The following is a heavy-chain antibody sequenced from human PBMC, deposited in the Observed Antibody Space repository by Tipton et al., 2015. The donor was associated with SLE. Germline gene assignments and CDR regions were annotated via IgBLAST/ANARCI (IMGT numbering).Heavy chain of an antibody. J-gene: IGHJ4*02. V-gene: IGHV3-66*01. CDR3: ARGGYYYDSSGYPFDY. D-gene: IGHD3-22*01. CDR2: IYSGGDT. Sequence: GSLRLSCAASGFTVTSNYMNWVRLAPGKGLEWVSVIYSGGDTYYADSVKGRFTISRDNAKNSLYLQMNSLRAEDTAVYYCARGGYYYDSSGYPFDYWGQGTLVTVSS. CDR1: GFTVTSNY.